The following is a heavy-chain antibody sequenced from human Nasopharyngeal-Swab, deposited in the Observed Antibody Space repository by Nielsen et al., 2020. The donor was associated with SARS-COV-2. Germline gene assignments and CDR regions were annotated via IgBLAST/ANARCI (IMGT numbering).Heavy chain of an antibody. V-gene: IGHV1-2*02. CDR2: INPNSGGT. CDR3: ARENYYDSSGLDY. Sequence: ASVKVSCKASGYTFTGYYMHWVRQAPGQGLEWMGWINPNSGGTNYAQKFQGRVTMTRDTSISTAYMELSRLRSDDTTVYYCARENYYDSSGLDYWGQGTLVTVSS. CDR1: GYTFTGYY. D-gene: IGHD3-22*01. J-gene: IGHJ4*02.